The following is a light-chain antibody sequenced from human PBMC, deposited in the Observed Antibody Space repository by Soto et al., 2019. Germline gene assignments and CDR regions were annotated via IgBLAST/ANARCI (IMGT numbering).Light chain of an antibody. J-gene: IGKJ1*01. CDR3: QQYNSYWT. V-gene: IGKV1-5*01. Sequence: IQMPASPSTLSASIGDKVTITFRASQSISRWLAWHQQKPGKAPKLLIYDASSLESGVPSRFSGSGSGTEFTLTISSLQPDDFATYYCQQYNSYWTFGQGAKVDIK. CDR1: QSISRW. CDR2: DAS.